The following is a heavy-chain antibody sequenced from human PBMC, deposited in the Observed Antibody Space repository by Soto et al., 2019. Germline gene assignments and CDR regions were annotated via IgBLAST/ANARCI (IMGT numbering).Heavy chain of an antibody. V-gene: IGHV4-4*02. D-gene: IGHD2-15*01. Sequence: QVQLQESGPGLLKPSGTLSLTCAVSSGSITSSNWWSWVRQPPGKGLEWVGEISHGGSTNYNPSLKSRVTISVDKSKTQFSLKLNSLTAADTAVYYCASHLTMPATRGFDNWGQGTLVTVSS. CDR2: ISHGGST. J-gene: IGHJ4*02. CDR1: SGSITSSNW. CDR3: ASHLTMPATRGFDN.